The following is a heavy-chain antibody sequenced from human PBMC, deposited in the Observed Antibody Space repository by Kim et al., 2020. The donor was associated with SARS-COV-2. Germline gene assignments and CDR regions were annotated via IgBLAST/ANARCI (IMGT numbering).Heavy chain of an antibody. D-gene: IGHD2-15*01. CDR1: GFTFSSYW. Sequence: GGSLRLSCAASGFTFSSYWMSWVRQAPGKGLEWVANIKQDGSEKYYVDSVKGRFTISRDNAKNSLYLQMNSLRAEDTAVYYCARYIVVVVAATLNYYGMDVWGQGTTVTVSS. CDR2: IKQDGSEK. CDR3: ARYIVVVVAATLNYYGMDV. J-gene: IGHJ6*02. V-gene: IGHV3-7*01.